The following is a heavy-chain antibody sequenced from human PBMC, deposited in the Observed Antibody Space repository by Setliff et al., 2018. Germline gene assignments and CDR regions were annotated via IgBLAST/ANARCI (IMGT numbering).Heavy chain of an antibody. J-gene: IGHJ4*02. CDR2: VYRSGNT. CDR3: ARRGSGSYYDGADFLSFDF. Sequence: SETLSLTCSVSDVSISDTTYYWGWIRQPPGKGLEWIGDVYRSGNTRFNPSLQSRLTLSVDMSANQFSLTLKSVTAADTAVYFCARRGSGSYYDGADFLSFDFWGQGAPVTVSS. CDR1: DVSISDTTYY. D-gene: IGHD3-22*01. V-gene: IGHV4-39*07.